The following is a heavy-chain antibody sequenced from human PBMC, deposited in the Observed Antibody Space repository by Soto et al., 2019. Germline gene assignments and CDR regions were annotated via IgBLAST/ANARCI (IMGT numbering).Heavy chain of an antibody. D-gene: IGHD6-13*01. CDR3: GGLGLSAPGTPNWFDS. CDR2: IIPIFGTA. Sequence: QVQLVQSGAEVKKPGSSVKVSCKASGGTFSSYAISWVRQAPGQGLEWMGGIIPIFGTANYAQKFQGIVTIAAVESTSSGYMVLSSLVAVETGVYYGGGLGLSAPGTPNWFDSWVQRALVTVSS. V-gene: IGHV1-69*12. J-gene: IGHJ5*01. CDR1: GGTFSSYA.